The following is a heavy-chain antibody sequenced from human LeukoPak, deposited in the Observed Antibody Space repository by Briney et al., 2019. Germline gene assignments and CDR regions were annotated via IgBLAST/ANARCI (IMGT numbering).Heavy chain of an antibody. CDR1: GGSISSGGYY. Sequence: PSETLSLTCTVSGGSISSGGYYWSWIRQHPGKGLEWIGYIYYSGSTYYNPSLKSRVTISVDTSKNQFSLKLSSVTAADTAVYYCARAPLRLAPAGQMFDFWGQGTLVTVSS. V-gene: IGHV4-31*03. CDR3: ARAPLRLAPAGQMFDF. J-gene: IGHJ4*02. CDR2: IYYSGST. D-gene: IGHD6-13*01.